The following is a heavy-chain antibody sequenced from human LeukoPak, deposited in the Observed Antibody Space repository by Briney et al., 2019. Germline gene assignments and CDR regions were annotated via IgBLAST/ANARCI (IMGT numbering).Heavy chain of an antibody. V-gene: IGHV1-46*01. CDR2: INPSGGST. Sequence: ASVKVSCKASGYTFTSNYMHWVRQAPGQGLEWMEIINPSGGSTSYAQKFQGRVTMTRDMSTSTVYMELSSLRSEDTAVYYCARGMRRPYCSGGSCYGEDYFDYWGQGTLVTVSS. J-gene: IGHJ4*02. D-gene: IGHD2-15*01. CDR3: ARGMRRPYCSGGSCYGEDYFDY. CDR1: GYTFTSNY.